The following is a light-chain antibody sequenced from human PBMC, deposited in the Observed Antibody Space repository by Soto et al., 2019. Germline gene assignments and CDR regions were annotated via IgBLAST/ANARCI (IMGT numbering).Light chain of an antibody. CDR3: QTWGTGIHVV. Sequence: QPVLTQSPSASASLGASVKLTCTLSSGHSSYDIAWHQQQPEKGPRYLMKLDSDGSHTKGDAIPDRFSGSSSGAERYLPISSLQSEDEADYYCQTWGTGIHVVFGGGTKLTVL. CDR2: LDSDGSH. V-gene: IGLV4-69*01. CDR1: SGHSSYD. J-gene: IGLJ2*01.